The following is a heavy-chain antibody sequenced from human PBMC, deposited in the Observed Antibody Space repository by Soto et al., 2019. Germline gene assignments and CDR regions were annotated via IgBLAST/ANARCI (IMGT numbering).Heavy chain of an antibody. CDR3: AKDQFQGNGVFDGFDI. Sequence: GGSLRLSCAASGFTLSNYAMSWVRQAPGKGLEWVSTIATTVSGTYYADSVKGRFTISRDNSNNMLFLQMNSLRADDTAVYYCAKDQFQGNGVFDGFDIWGQGTKVTVSS. D-gene: IGHD2-8*01. CDR1: GFTLSNYA. CDR2: IATTVSGT. J-gene: IGHJ3*02. V-gene: IGHV3-23*01.